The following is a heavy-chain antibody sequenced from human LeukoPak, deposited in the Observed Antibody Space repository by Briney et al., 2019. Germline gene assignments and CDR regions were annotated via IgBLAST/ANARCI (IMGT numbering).Heavy chain of an antibody. J-gene: IGHJ4*02. V-gene: IGHV1-2*04. CDR2: INPNSGGT. D-gene: IGHD3-22*01. CDR3: ATIGRDDSSGYDFDY. CDR1: GYTFTGYY. Sequence: ASVKVSCKASGYTFTGYYMHWVRQAPGQGLEWMGWINPNSGGTNYAQKFQGWVTMTRDTSISTAYMELIRLRSEDTAVYYCATIGRDDSSGYDFDYWGQGTLVTVSS.